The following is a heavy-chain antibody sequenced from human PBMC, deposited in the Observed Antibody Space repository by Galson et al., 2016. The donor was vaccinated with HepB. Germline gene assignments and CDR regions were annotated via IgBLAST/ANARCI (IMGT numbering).Heavy chain of an antibody. CDR2: IEPDGNSP. CDR3: ARYLSGPDY. D-gene: IGHD3-9*01. V-gene: IGHV3-74*01. CDR1: GFTFRNHQ. Sequence: SLRLSCAVSGFTFRNHQMHWLRQVPGKGLVWVSRIEPDGNSPIYADSVKGRFTISRDNAENTLYLQMNSLRAEDTAIYYCARYLSGPDYWGQGTLVTVSS. J-gene: IGHJ4*02.